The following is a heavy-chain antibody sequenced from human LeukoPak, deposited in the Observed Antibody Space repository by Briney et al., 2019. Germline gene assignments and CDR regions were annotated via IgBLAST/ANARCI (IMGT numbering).Heavy chain of an antibody. CDR1: GGTFSSYA. J-gene: IGHJ4*02. CDR3: ARWDGSGSCPIDY. CDR2: IIPIFGTA. Sequence: SVKVSCKASGGTFSSYAISWVRQAPGQGLEWMGGIIPIFGTANYAQKFQGRVTITADESTSTAYMELSSLRSEDTAVYYCARWDGSGSCPIDYWGQGTLVTVSS. V-gene: IGHV1-69*13. D-gene: IGHD3-10*01.